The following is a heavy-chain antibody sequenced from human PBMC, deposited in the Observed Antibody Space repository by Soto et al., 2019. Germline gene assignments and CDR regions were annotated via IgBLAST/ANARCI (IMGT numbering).Heavy chain of an antibody. D-gene: IGHD3-16*02. CDR3: ARIGSYRYPSEYFQH. V-gene: IGHV1-46*01. Sequence: GASVKVSCKASGYTFTSYYMHWVRQAPGQGLEWMGIINPSGGSTSYSQKFQGRVTMTRDTSTSTVYMELSSLRSEDTAVYYCARIGSYRYPSEYFQHWGQGTLVTVSS. J-gene: IGHJ1*01. CDR2: INPSGGST. CDR1: GYTFTSYY.